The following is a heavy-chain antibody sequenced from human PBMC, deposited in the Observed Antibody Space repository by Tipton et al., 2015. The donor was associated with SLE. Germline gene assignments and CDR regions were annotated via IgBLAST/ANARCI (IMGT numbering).Heavy chain of an antibody. CDR1: GGSFSGYY. D-gene: IGHD6-13*01. V-gene: IGHV4-34*01. CDR3: ASRPSSSWYNYYYYYYMDV. J-gene: IGHJ6*03. Sequence: TLSLTCAVYGGSFSGYYWSWIRQPPRKGLEWIGEINHSGSTNYNPSLKSRVTISVDTSKNQFSLKLSSVTAADTAVYYCASRPSSSWYNYYYYYYMDVWGKGTTVTVSS. CDR2: INHSGST.